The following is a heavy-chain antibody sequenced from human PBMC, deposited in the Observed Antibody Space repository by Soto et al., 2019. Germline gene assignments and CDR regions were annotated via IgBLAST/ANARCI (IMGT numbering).Heavy chain of an antibody. J-gene: IGHJ4*02. CDR2: ISSSGSTI. Sequence: VGSLILSCAASGFTFSDYYMSWIRQAPGKGLEWVSYISSSGSTIYYADSVKGRFTISRDNAKNSLYLQMNSLRAEDTAVYYCARGPEYYDFWSGYRSEYYFDYWGQGTLVTVSS. CDR1: GFTFSDYY. CDR3: ARGPEYYDFWSGYRSEYYFDY. D-gene: IGHD3-3*01. V-gene: IGHV3-11*01.